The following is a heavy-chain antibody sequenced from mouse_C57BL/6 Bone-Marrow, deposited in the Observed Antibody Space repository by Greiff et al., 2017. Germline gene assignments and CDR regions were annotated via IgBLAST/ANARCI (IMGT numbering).Heavy chain of an antibody. CDR3: ARSGLRGYFDD. D-gene: IGHD1-1*01. V-gene: IGHV1-64*01. Sequence: VQLQQPGAELVKPGASVKLSCKASGYTFTSYWMHWVKQRPGQGLEWIGMIHPNSGSTNYNEKFKSKATLTVAKSSSTAYMQLSSLTSEDAAVYYCARSGLRGYFDDWGQGTTLTVSS. J-gene: IGHJ2*01. CDR1: GYTFTSYW. CDR2: IHPNSGST.